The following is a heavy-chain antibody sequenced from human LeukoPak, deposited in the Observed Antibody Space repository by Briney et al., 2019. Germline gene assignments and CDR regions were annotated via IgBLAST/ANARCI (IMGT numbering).Heavy chain of an antibody. J-gene: IGHJ5*02. Sequence: GGSLRLSCAASGFTFSSYGMHWVRQAPGKGLEWVAVISYDGSNKYYADSVKGRFTISRDNSKNTLYLQMNSLRAEDTAVYYCAKDRPWFDPWGQGTLVTVSS. CDR2: ISYDGSNK. D-gene: IGHD6-6*01. CDR3: AKDRPWFDP. V-gene: IGHV3-30*18. CDR1: GFTFSSYG.